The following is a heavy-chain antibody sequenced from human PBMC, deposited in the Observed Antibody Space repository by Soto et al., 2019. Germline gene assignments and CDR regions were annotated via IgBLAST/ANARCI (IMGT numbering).Heavy chain of an antibody. Sequence: SETLSLTCTVSGGSISSYYWSWIRQPPGKGLEWIGYIYYSGSTNYNPSLKSRVTISVDTSKNQFSLKLSSVTAADTAVYYCASGGNSDYFDYWGQGTLVTVSS. CDR3: ASGGNSDYFDY. CDR1: GGSISSYY. D-gene: IGHD2-21*02. V-gene: IGHV4-59*01. CDR2: IYYSGST. J-gene: IGHJ4*02.